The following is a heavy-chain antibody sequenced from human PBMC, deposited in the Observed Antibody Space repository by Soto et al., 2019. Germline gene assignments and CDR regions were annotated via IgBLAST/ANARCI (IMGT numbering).Heavy chain of an antibody. CDR1: GGSVSSGSYY. J-gene: IGHJ4*02. CDR2: IYYSGST. V-gene: IGHV4-61*01. Sequence: QVQLQESGPGLVKPSETLSLTCTVSGGSVSSGSYYWSWIRQPPGKGLEWIGYIYYSGSTNYNPSLKSRVTISVDTSKNLFSLKLSSVTAADTAVYYCARDGRELLLDYWGQGTLVTVSS. D-gene: IGHD1-26*01. CDR3: ARDGRELLLDY.